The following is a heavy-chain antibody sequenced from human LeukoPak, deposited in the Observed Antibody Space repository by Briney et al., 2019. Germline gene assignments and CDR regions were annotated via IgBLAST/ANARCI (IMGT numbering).Heavy chain of an antibody. V-gene: IGHV4-59*01. CDR1: GGSISTYY. D-gene: IGHD1-7*01. J-gene: IGHJ3*02. CDR2: IDYSAST. Sequence: SETLSLTCTVSGGSISTYYWSWIRQPPGKGLEWIAYIDYSASTNYNPSLKSRVTISVDTSKNQFSLKLSAVTAADTAVYYCAQDSRRELLHAFDIWGQGTMVTVSS. CDR3: AQDSRRELLHAFDI.